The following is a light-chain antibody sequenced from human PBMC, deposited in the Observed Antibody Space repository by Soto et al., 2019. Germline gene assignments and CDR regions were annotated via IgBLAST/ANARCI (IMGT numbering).Light chain of an antibody. CDR2: GAS. V-gene: IGKV3-20*01. Sequence: EIVLTQSPGTLSLSPGERATLSCRASQSVSSNYLAWYQQKPGQAPRLLIYGASSRATGIPDRFSGSGSGTDFTLSISRVESEDFAVYYCQQYGSSPRTFGQGTKVDIK. CDR3: QQYGSSPRT. CDR1: QSVSSNY. J-gene: IGKJ1*01.